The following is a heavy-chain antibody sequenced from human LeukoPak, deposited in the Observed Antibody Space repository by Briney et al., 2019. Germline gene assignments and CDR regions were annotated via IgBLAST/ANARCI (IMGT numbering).Heavy chain of an antibody. J-gene: IGHJ3*02. V-gene: IGHV4-39*01. CDR2: IYYSGST. CDR3: ARAVGLRDAFDI. Sequence: PSETLSLTCTVSGGSISCSSYYWGWIRQPPGKGLEWIGSIYYSGSTYYNPSLKSRVTISVDTSKNQFSLKLSSVTAADTAVYYCARAVGLRDAFDIWGQGTMVTVSS. CDR1: GGSISCSSYY. D-gene: IGHD2-15*01.